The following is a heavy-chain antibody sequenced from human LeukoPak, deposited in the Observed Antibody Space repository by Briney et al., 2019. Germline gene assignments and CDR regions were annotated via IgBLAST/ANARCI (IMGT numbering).Heavy chain of an antibody. CDR3: ARYAAGFGYNWYSYYGMDV. V-gene: IGHV4-59*01. CDR1: GGSISSYY. D-gene: IGHD5-12*01. CDR2: IYYSGST. J-gene: IGHJ6*02. Sequence: PSETLSLTCTVSGGSISSYYWSWIRQPPGKGLEWIGYIYYSGSTNYNPSLKSRVTISVDTSKNQFSLKLSSVTAAGTAVYYCARYAAGFGYNWYSYYGMDVWGQGTTVTVSS.